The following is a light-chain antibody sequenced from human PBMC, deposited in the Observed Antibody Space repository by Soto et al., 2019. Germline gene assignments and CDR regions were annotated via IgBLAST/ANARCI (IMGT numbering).Light chain of an antibody. V-gene: IGKV1-5*03. J-gene: IGKJ1*01. CDR2: KAS. Sequence: DIQMTQSPSTLSASVGDRVTITCRAIQSISSWLAWYQHKPGKAPKLLIYKASSLESGVPSRFSGSGSGTEFTLTISSLQPDDFATYYCQQYNSYSWTFGQGTKVDIK. CDR3: QQYNSYSWT. CDR1: QSISSW.